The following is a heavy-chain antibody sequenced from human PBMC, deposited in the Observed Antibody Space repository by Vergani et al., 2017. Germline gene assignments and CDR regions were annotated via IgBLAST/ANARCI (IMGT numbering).Heavy chain of an antibody. CDR2: IGIAGDT. CDR1: GFTFSSYD. D-gene: IGHD1-1*01. V-gene: IGHV3-13*01. J-gene: IGHJ3*01. Sequence: EVQLLESGGGLVQPGGSLRLSCTASGFTFSSYDMHWVRQSTGKGLEWVSGIGIAGDTYYPGSVKGRFTISRENAKNSLYLQMNSLRAGDTAVYYCTRGQTGPGAFDVWGQGTMVTVSS. CDR3: TRGQTGPGAFDV.